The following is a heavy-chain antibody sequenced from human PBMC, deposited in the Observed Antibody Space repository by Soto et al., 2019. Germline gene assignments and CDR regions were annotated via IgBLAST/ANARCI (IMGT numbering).Heavy chain of an antibody. J-gene: IGHJ4*02. V-gene: IGHV1-18*01. CDR1: GYTFTSYG. CDR2: ISAYNGNT. Sequence: ASVKVSCKASGYTFTSYGISWVRQAPGQGLEWMGWISAYNGNTNYAQKLQGRVTMTTDTSTSTAYMELRSLRSDDTAVYYCARLSEEQWLVRFSFDYWGQGTLVTVS. D-gene: IGHD6-19*01. CDR3: ARLSEEQWLVRFSFDY.